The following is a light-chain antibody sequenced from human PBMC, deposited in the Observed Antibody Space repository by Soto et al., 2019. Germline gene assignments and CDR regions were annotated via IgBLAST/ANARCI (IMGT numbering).Light chain of an antibody. V-gene: IGLV1-44*01. CDR3: AAWDDTMNGVV. CDR2: SSH. J-gene: IGLJ2*01. CDR1: SSNIGDYH. Sequence: QSVLTQPHSASGTPGQRVTISCSGSSSNIGDYHVHWYQQLPGAAPKVLIHSSHQRPSGVPDRFSDSKSGTSASLAISGLQSEDEADDYCAAWDDTMNGVVFGGGTKLTVL.